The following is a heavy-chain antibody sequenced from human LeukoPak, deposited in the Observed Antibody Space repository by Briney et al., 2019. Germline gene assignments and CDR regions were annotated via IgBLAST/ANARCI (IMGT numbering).Heavy chain of an antibody. CDR1: GFTFSSYW. J-gene: IGHJ4*02. CDR3: SSRIATDGTMDY. CDR2: INGDGRDK. V-gene: IGHV3-7*01. Sequence: GGSLRLSCAASGFTFSSYWMNWVRQAPGKGLEWVANINGDGRDKYYVGSVRGRFTISRDNADNALYLQMNSLRVEDTAVYYCSSRIATDGTMDYWGQGTLVTVSS. D-gene: IGHD6-13*01.